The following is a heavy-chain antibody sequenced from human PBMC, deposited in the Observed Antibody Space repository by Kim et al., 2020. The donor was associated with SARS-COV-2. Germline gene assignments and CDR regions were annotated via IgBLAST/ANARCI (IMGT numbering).Heavy chain of an antibody. CDR3: ARGPTVTTRYYYGMDV. CDR2: INHSGST. D-gene: IGHD4-17*01. CDR1: GGSFSGYY. V-gene: IGHV4-34*01. J-gene: IGHJ6*02. Sequence: ETLSFTCAVYGGSFSGYYWSWIRQPPGKGLEWIGEINHSGSTNYNPSLKSRVTISVDTSKNQFSLKLSSVTAADTAVYYCARGPTVTTRYYYGMDVWGQGTTVTVSS.